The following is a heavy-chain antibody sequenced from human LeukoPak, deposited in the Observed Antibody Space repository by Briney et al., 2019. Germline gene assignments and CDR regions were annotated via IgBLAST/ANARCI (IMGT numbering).Heavy chain of an antibody. CDR2: IHYSGST. Sequence: PSETLSLTCAVSGDSISSSSSYWGWIRQPPGKGLEWIGSIHYSGSTNYNPSLKSRVSISVDSSKNQFSLKLSSVTAADTAVYYCARGSDTAAGLYWGQGTLVTVSS. CDR1: GDSISSSSSY. CDR3: ARGSDTAAGLY. D-gene: IGHD6-13*01. V-gene: IGHV4-39*07. J-gene: IGHJ4*02.